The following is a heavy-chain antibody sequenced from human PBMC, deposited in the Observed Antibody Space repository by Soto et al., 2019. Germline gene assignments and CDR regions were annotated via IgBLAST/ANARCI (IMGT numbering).Heavy chain of an antibody. V-gene: IGHV3-23*01. Sequence: EVPLLESGGGLVQPGGSLRLSCAASGFTFSSYAMSWVRQAPGKGLEWVSAISGSGGSTYYADSVKGRFTISRDNSKNTLYLQMNSLRAEDTAVYYCAKAIGLELHLSWFDPWGQGTLVTVSS. J-gene: IGHJ5*02. CDR1: GFTFSSYA. CDR3: AKAIGLELHLSWFDP. CDR2: ISGSGGST. D-gene: IGHD1-7*01.